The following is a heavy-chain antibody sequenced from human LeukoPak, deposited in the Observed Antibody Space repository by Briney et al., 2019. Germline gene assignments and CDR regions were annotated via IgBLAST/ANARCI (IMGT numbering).Heavy chain of an antibody. D-gene: IGHD2-2*01. J-gene: IGHJ4*02. CDR1: GYSISTGRY. V-gene: IGHV4-38-2*01. Sequence: SETLSLTCAVSGYSISTGRYWGWIRQPPGKGLEWIGSIYHSGSPYYNTYLTSRVTISVDTSKNHFSLTLRSVTAADTAVYYCARSLSTAGIDYWGQGTLVTVSS. CDR3: ARSLSTAGIDY. CDR2: IYHSGSP.